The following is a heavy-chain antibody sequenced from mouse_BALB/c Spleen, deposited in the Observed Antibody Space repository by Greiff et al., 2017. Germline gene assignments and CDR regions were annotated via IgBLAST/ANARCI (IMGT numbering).Heavy chain of an antibody. Sequence: VQLQQSGAELAKPGASVKMSCKASGYTFTSYWMHWVKQRPGQGLEWIGYINPSTGYTEYNQKFKDKATLTADKSSSTAYMQLSSLTSEDSAVYYCAREDAMDYWGQGTSVTVSS. V-gene: IGHV1-7*01. J-gene: IGHJ4*01. CDR1: GYTFTSYW. CDR3: AREDAMDY. CDR2: INPSTGYT.